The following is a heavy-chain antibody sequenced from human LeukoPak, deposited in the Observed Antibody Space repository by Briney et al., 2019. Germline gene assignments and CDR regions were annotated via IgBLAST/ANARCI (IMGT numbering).Heavy chain of an antibody. CDR1: GYTFTSYG. CDR2: ISAYNGNT. J-gene: IGHJ6*02. V-gene: IGHV1-18*01. CDR3: ARLGGPRDYYYGMDV. Sequence: ASVKVSCKASGYTFTSYGISWVRQAPGQGLEWMGWISAYNGNTNYAQKLQGRVTMTTDTSTSTAYMELRSPRSDDTAVYYCARLGGPRDYYYGMDVWGQGTTVTVSS. D-gene: IGHD2-15*01.